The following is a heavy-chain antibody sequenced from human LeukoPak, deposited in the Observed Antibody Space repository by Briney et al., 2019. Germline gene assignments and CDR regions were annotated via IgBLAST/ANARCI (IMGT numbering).Heavy chain of an antibody. D-gene: IGHD6-19*01. V-gene: IGHV4-39*01. CDR2: IYYSGST. CDR1: GGSISSSSYY. J-gene: IGHJ5*02. Sequence: PSETLSLTCTVSGGSISSSSYYWGWIRQPPGMGLEWIGSIYYSGSTYYNPSLKSRVTISVDTSKNQFSLKLSSVTAADTAVYYCARPLGSGWWGVFDPCGQGTLVTVSS. CDR3: ARPLGSGWWGVFDP.